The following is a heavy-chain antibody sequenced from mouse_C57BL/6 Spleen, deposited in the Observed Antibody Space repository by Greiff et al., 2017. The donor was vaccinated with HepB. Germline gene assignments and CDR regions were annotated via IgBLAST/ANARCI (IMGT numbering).Heavy chain of an antibody. CDR3: ARDGDDGPGDY. Sequence: EVKLVESGGGLVKPGGSLKLSCAASGFTFSSYAMSWVRQTPEKRLEWVATISDGGSYTYYPDNVKGRFTISRDNAKNNLYLQMSHLKSEDTAMYYCARDGDDGPGDYWGQGTTLTVSS. CDR1: GFTFSSYA. CDR2: ISDGGSYT. D-gene: IGHD2-3*01. J-gene: IGHJ2*01. V-gene: IGHV5-4*01.